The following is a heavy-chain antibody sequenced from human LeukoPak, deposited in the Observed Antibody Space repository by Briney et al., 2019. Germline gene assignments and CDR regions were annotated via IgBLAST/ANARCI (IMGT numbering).Heavy chain of an antibody. CDR1: GGSISFYY. J-gene: IGHJ4*02. CDR3: AREYSYGYFFDY. D-gene: IGHD5-18*01. V-gene: IGHV4-59*01. CDR2: IYDSGSA. Sequence: SETLSLTCTVSGGSISFYYWSWIRQSPGKGLDWIGYIYDSGSANYNPSLKKRVTISIDTSKNQFSLRLSAVSAADTALYYCAREYSYGYFFDYWGQGTLVTVSS.